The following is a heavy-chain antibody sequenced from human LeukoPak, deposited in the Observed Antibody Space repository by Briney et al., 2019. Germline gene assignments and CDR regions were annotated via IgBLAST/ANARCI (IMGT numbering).Heavy chain of an antibody. CDR2: IIPIFGTA. CDR3: ANRIPGHPAEDAFDI. V-gene: IGHV1-69*05. Sequence: SVKVSCKASGGTFSSYAISWVRQAPGQGLEWMGRIIPIFGTANYAQKFQGRVTITTDESTSTAYMELSSLRSEDTAVYYCANRIPGHPAEDAFDIWGQGTMVTVSS. J-gene: IGHJ3*02. D-gene: IGHD2-15*01. CDR1: GGTFSSYA.